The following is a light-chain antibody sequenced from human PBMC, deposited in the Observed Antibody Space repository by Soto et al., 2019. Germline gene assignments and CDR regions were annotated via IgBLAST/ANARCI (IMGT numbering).Light chain of an antibody. V-gene: IGLV2-14*01. CDR3: SSYTGSTTLHYV. CDR2: DVS. J-gene: IGLJ1*01. CDR1: SSDVGGYNY. Sequence: QSALTQPASVSGSPGQSITISCTGTSSDVGGYNYVSWYQQHPGKAPKLLIYDVSNRPSGASNRFSGSKSGNTASLTISGLQAEDEADYYCSSYTGSTTLHYVFGTCTQLTVL.